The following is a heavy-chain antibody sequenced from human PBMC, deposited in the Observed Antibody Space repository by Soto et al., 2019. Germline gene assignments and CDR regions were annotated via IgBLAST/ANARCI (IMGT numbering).Heavy chain of an antibody. Sequence: SETLSLTCTVSGGSISGYYWSWIRQPPGKGLEWIGYIYYSGSTKYNPSLKSRVTISVDTSKNQFSLRVSSMTAADTAVYYCARVQYGDYGPGDYWGQGTLVTVSS. CDR2: IYYSGST. V-gene: IGHV4-59*01. D-gene: IGHD4-17*01. CDR1: GGSISGYY. J-gene: IGHJ4*02. CDR3: ARVQYGDYGPGDY.